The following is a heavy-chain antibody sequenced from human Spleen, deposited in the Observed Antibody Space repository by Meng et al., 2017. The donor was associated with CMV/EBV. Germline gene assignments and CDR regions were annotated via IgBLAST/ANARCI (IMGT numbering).Heavy chain of an antibody. J-gene: IGHJ4*02. CDR1: GGSFSGYY. V-gene: IGHV4-34*01. D-gene: IGHD3-10*01. Sequence: SETLSLTCAVYGGSFSGYYWSWIRQPPGKGLEWIGEINHSGSTNYNPSLKSRVTISVDTSKNQFSLKLSSVTAADTAVYYCAREISDYPYFDYWGQGTLVTVSS. CDR2: INHSGST. CDR3: AREISDYPYFDY.